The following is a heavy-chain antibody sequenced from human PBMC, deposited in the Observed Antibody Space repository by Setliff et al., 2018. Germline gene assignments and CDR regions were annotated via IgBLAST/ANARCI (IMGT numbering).Heavy chain of an antibody. CDR3: ARGKTFFGAFIRAFDI. CDR2: IYYSGNT. CDR1: GGSIDSHY. D-gene: IGHD3-3*01. Sequence: SETLSLTCSVSGGSIDSHYWSWIRQPPGKGLEWIGSIYYSGNTNYNPSLKSRVTISIDTSKNQFSLKLSSVTAADTAVYHCARGKTFFGAFIRAFDIWGQGTPVTVSS. J-gene: IGHJ4*02. V-gene: IGHV4-59*11.